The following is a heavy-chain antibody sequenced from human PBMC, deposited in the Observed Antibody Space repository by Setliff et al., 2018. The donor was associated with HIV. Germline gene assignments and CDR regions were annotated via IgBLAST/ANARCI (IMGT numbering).Heavy chain of an antibody. V-gene: IGHV3-49*04. CDR2: IRSKAYGGTP. D-gene: IGHD3-3*01. CDR1: GFIFGDYA. CDR3: TRDRRGSNSWSGYNGGFDY. J-gene: IGHJ4*02. Sequence: PGGSLRLSCTPSGFIFGDYAMTWVRQAPGKGLECVGFIRSKAYGGTPEYAASVKDRFTISRDDSKSIAYLQMDSLKTEDTAVYFCTRDRRGSNSWSGYNGGFDYWGQGTLVTVSS.